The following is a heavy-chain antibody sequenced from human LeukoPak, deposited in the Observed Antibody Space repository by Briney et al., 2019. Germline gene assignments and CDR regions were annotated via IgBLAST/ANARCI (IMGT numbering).Heavy chain of an antibody. V-gene: IGHV3-23*01. Sequence: LTGGSLRLSCAASGFTFSSYAMNWVRQAPGKGLEWVSALSYSGSSTYYADSVKGRFTISRDNSKTTLYLQMNSLRAEDTAVYYCAKDRSSSFSGFLEYWGQGTLVSVSS. CDR3: AKDRSSSFSGFLEY. CDR2: LSYSGSST. D-gene: IGHD6-6*01. CDR1: GFTFSSYA. J-gene: IGHJ4*02.